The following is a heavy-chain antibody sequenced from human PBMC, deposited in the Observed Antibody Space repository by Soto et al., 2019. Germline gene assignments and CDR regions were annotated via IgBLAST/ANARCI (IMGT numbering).Heavy chain of an antibody. D-gene: IGHD3-22*01. CDR3: ARPEIPTRSNDYDYPFDL. J-gene: IGHJ5*02. V-gene: IGHV5-51*01. CDR2: IYPGDSDT. CDR1: GYSFSIYW. Sequence: PGEPLKISCKGSGYSFSIYWIGWVRQMPGKGLEWMGIIYPGDSDTRYNPSFQGQVTISVDKSTSTAYLQWNSLKTSDTAIYYCARPEIPTRSNDYDYPFDLWGQGTLVTVSS.